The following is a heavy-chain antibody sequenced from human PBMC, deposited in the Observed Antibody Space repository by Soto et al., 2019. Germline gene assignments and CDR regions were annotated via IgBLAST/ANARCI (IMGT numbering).Heavy chain of an antibody. D-gene: IGHD3-22*01. CDR3: SVKYYYNSSGFQDFDY. J-gene: IGHJ4*02. CDR1: GYSISSGYY. V-gene: IGHV4-38-2*01. CDR2: IYHSGST. Sequence: SETLSLTCAVSGYSISSGYYRGWIRQHPGKGLEWIGSIYHSGSTYYNPSLKSRVTISVDTSKNQFSLKLSSVTAADTAVYYCSVKYYYNSSGFQDFDYWGQETLVTVS.